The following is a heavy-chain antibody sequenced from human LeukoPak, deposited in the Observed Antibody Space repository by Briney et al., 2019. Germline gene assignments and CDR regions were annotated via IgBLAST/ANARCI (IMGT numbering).Heavy chain of an antibody. CDR3: AREHSGYDFPGRDYYYMDV. V-gene: IGHV3-21*01. J-gene: IGHJ6*03. CDR2: ITSSTYT. CDR1: GFTFSNYW. D-gene: IGHD5-12*01. Sequence: GGSLRLSCVASGFTFSNYWMNWVRQAPGKGLEWVSSITSSTYTFYADSVKGRFTISRDNAKNSLDLQMNSLRAEDTAVYYCAREHSGYDFPGRDYYYMDVWGKGTTVTVSS.